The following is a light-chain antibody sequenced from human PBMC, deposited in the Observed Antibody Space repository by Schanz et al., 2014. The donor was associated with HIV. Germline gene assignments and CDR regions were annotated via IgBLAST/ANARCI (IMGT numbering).Light chain of an antibody. Sequence: QSVLTQPPSVSAAPGQKVTISCSGSNSNIGNNFVSWYQQLPGTAPKLLIYRSDQRPSGVPDRFSGSKSGTSASLAITGLQAEDEADYYCQSYDSGLSGILFGGGTKLTVL. V-gene: IGLV1-51*02. CDR3: QSYDSGLSGIL. CDR1: NSNIGNNF. J-gene: IGLJ2*01. CDR2: RSD.